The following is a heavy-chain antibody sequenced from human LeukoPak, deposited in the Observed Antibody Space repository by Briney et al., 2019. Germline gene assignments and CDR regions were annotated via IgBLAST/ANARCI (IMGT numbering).Heavy chain of an antibody. J-gene: IGHJ4*02. Sequence: PGRSLRLSCAASGFTFSSYAMHWVRQAPGKGLEWVAVISYDGSNKYYADSVKGRFTISRDKSKNTLYLQMNSLRAEDTAVYYCARGGEGYLDYWGQGTLVTVSS. V-gene: IGHV3-30-3*01. CDR1: GFTFSSYA. CDR2: ISYDGSNK. CDR3: ARGGEGYLDY.